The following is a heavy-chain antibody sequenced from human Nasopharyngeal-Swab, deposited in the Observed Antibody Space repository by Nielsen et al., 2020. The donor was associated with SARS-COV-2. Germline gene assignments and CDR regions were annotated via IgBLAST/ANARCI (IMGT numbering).Heavy chain of an antibody. Sequence: ASMKVSCKASGYTFTDYYMHWVRQAPGQGLEWMGIINPSGGSTSYAQKFQGRVTMTRDTSTSTVYMELSSLRSEDTAVYYCARVKGEIAVATDAFDIWGQGTMVTVSS. CDR2: INPSGGST. J-gene: IGHJ3*02. V-gene: IGHV1-46*01. CDR1: GYTFTDYY. D-gene: IGHD6-19*01. CDR3: ARVKGEIAVATDAFDI.